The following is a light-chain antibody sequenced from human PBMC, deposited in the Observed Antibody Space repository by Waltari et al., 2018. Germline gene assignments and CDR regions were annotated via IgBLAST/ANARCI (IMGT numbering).Light chain of an antibody. CDR1: QSVGRT. CDR2: AAS. Sequence: EIVLTQSPGTLSLSPGETATLHCRDSQSVGRTLAWYQQKPGQAPRLLIYAASTRATGIPDRFSGSGSGTDFRLTISRLEPEDFAVYYCQHYVRLPVTFGQGTTVELK. CDR3: QHYVRLPVT. J-gene: IGKJ1*01. V-gene: IGKV3-20*01.